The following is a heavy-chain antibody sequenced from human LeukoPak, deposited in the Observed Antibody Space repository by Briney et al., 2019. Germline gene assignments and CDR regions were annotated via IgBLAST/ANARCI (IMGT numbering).Heavy chain of an antibody. Sequence: HPGGSLRLSCAASGFSFSSYVLYWVRQAPGKGLEWVSGITGGGGTYYADSVKGRFTISTDNSKSTLYLQMNSLRAEDTAVYYCAKGGRGTYDSWGQGTLVTVSS. V-gene: IGHV3-23*01. CDR3: AKGGRGTYDS. J-gene: IGHJ4*02. CDR1: GFSFSSYV. D-gene: IGHD3-16*01. CDR2: ITGGGGT.